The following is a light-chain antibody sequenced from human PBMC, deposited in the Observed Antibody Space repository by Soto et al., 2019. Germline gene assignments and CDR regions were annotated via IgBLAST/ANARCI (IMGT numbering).Light chain of an antibody. CDR1: QSVSSN. V-gene: IGKV3-15*01. Sequence: EIVMTQSPATLSVSPGERATLSCRASQSVSSNLAWYQQKAGQAPRLLIYGASTRATGIPARFSGSGSGTAFTLTLSSLQSEDFAVYYCQQYNNWPGTFGQGTKLEIK. CDR3: QQYNNWPGT. J-gene: IGKJ2*01. CDR2: GAS.